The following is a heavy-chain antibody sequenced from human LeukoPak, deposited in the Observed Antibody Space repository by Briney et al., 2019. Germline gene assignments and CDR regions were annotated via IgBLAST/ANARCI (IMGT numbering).Heavy chain of an antibody. Sequence: SVKVSCKASGGTFSSYAISWVRQAPGQGLEWMGGIIPIFSTANYAQKFQGRVTITADKSTSTAYMELSSLRSEDTALYYCAKAYREDRWLPLDYWGQGTLVTVSS. CDR1: GGTFSSYA. V-gene: IGHV1-69*06. D-gene: IGHD5-24*01. J-gene: IGHJ4*02. CDR3: AKAYREDRWLPLDY. CDR2: IIPIFSTA.